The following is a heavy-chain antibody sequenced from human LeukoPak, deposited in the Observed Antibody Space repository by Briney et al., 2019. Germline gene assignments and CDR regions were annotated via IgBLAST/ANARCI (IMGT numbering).Heavy chain of an antibody. Sequence: PGGSLRLSCALSGFTLSNYGMNWVRQAPGKGLEWISYISSTGTINYAESVRGRFNISRDNVKNSLYLQMNSLRVEDTAIYYCARDQGAYSSGWYGVFDHWGQGTLVTVSS. CDR2: ISSTGTI. CDR3: ARDQGAYSSGWYGVFDH. J-gene: IGHJ4*02. CDR1: GFTLSNYG. V-gene: IGHV3-48*01. D-gene: IGHD6-19*01.